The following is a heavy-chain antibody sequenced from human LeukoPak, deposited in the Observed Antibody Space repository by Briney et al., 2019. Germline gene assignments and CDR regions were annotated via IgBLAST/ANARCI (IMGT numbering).Heavy chain of an antibody. D-gene: IGHD3-22*01. CDR2: ISSSSSTI. J-gene: IGHJ4*02. Sequence: PGGSLRLSCAASGFTFSKYSMNWVRQAPGKGLQWVSYISSSSSTIYYADSVKGRFTISRDNSKNTLYLQMNSLRAEDTAVYYCAKDQYRPYYYDSSGYFSYWGQGTLVTVSS. CDR3: AKDQYRPYYYDSSGYFSY. CDR1: GFTFSKYS. V-gene: IGHV3-48*01.